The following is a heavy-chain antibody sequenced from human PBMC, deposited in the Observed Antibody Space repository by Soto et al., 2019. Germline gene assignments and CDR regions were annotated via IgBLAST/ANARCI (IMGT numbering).Heavy chain of an antibody. Sequence: GSLRLSCAASGFTFSNAWMSWVRQAPGKGLEWVGRIKSKTEGGTTDYTAPVKGRFAISRYDSKNTLYLQMNSLKTEDTAVYYCTTDRYDANGFDIWGQGTMVTVSS. CDR2: IKSKTEGGTT. CDR1: GFTFSNAW. V-gene: IGHV3-15*01. D-gene: IGHD3-16*01. CDR3: TTDRYDANGFDI. J-gene: IGHJ3*02.